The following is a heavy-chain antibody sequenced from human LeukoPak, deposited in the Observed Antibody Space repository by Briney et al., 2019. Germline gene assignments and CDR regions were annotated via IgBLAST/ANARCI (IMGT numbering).Heavy chain of an antibody. CDR3: AEAASVRGVSY. V-gene: IGHV3-74*01. D-gene: IGHD3-10*01. CDR1: GFTFSTYW. CDR2: INGDVSTT. Sequence: HAGGSLRLSCAASGFTFSTYWMHWVRQAPGKGPLWVSHINGDVSTTNYADSVKGRFTISRDNAKNTLYLQMNSLRAEDTAVYYCAEAASVRGVSYWGQGTLVTVSS. J-gene: IGHJ4*02.